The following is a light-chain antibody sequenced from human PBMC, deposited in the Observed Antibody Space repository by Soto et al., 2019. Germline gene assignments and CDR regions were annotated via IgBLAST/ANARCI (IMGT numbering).Light chain of an antibody. CDR2: DAS. Sequence: EIVLTQSPATLSLSPGERATLSCRASQSVSSYLAWYQQKPGQAPRLLIYDASNRATGIPARFSGSGSGTDYTLTISSIGPEDFAVYYCQQRSNWPITFGQGTRLEIK. CDR3: QQRSNWPIT. V-gene: IGKV3-11*01. J-gene: IGKJ5*01. CDR1: QSVSSY.